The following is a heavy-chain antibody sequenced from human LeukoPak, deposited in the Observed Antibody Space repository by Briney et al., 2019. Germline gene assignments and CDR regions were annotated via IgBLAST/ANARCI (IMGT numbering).Heavy chain of an antibody. D-gene: IGHD3-10*01. Sequence: SETLSLTCAVYVGSFSGYYWSGLRQPPRKGLEWIGEINHSGSTNHISPLNSRVTISVDTSKNQFSLKLSSVTAEDTAVYYCARGYYGSGSHCCHMDVWGKGTTITVS. J-gene: IGHJ6*03. CDR1: VGSFSGYY. V-gene: IGHV4-34*01. CDR2: INHSGST. CDR3: ARGYYGSGSHCCHMDV.